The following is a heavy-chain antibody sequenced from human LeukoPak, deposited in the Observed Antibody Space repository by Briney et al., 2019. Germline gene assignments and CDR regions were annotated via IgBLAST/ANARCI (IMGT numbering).Heavy chain of an antibody. V-gene: IGHV3-23*01. CDR2: ITGSGGST. D-gene: IGHD3-10*01. Sequence: PGGSLRLSCAASGFTFSSHSMSWVRQAPGKGLEWVSAITGSGGSTYYADSVKGRFTISRDNSKNTLYLQMNSLRAEDTAVYYCAKRGLGYFSDYWGQGTLVTVSS. CDR1: GFTFSSHS. CDR3: AKRGLGYFSDY. J-gene: IGHJ4*02.